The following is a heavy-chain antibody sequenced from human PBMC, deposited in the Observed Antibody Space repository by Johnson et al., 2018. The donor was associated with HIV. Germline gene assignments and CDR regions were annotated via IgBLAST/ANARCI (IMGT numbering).Heavy chain of an antibody. D-gene: IGHD5-18*01. V-gene: IGHV3-20*04. Sequence: VQLVESGGGVVRPGGSLRLSCAASGFTFDDYGMSWVRQAPGKGLEWGSGINWNGGSTGYADSVKGRFTISRDNAKNSLYLQMNSLRAEDTALYYCARDRVVTVDTAMGYDAFDIWGQGTMVTVSS. CDR2: INWNGGST. CDR3: ARDRVVTVDTAMGYDAFDI. J-gene: IGHJ3*02. CDR1: GFTFDDYG.